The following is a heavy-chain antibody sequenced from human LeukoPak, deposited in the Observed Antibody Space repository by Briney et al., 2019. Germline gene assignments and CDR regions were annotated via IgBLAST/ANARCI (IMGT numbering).Heavy chain of an antibody. Sequence: GGSLRLSCAASGFTFSDYYMSWIRQAAGKGLEWVSYISSTSSHTNYADSVKGRFTISRDNAKKSLYLQMNSLRAEDTAVYYCARGSARWFDPWGQGTLVTVSP. CDR1: GFTFSDYY. J-gene: IGHJ5*02. CDR2: ISSTSSHT. V-gene: IGHV3-11*05. CDR3: ARGSARWFDP.